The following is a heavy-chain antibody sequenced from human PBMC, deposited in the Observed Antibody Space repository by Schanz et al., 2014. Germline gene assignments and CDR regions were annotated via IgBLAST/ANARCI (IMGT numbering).Heavy chain of an antibody. D-gene: IGHD5-12*01. CDR3: ARTGYDPSLTH. CDR1: GFTFSTYW. Sequence: EVQLVESGGGLVQPGGSLRLSCAASGFTFSTYWMSWVRQAPGKGLEWVANIKQDESERSYVDSVKGRFTISRDNAKNSLYLQMNSLRAEDTAVYYCARTGYDPSLTHWGQGTLVTVSS. J-gene: IGHJ4*02. V-gene: IGHV3-7*01. CDR2: IKQDESER.